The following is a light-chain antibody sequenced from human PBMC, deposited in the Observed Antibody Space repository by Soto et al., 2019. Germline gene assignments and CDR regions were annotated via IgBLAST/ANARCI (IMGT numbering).Light chain of an antibody. CDR2: GAS. J-gene: IGKJ5*01. Sequence: EIVLTQSPGTLSLSPGERATLSCRASQSVTSGYLAWYQQQPNQAPRLLIYGASYRATDIPDRFSGGGSGTDFTLTISRLEPEDFAVYYCQHYSSSPPEITFGQGTRLEIK. CDR3: QHYSSSPPEIT. V-gene: IGKV3-20*01. CDR1: QSVTSGY.